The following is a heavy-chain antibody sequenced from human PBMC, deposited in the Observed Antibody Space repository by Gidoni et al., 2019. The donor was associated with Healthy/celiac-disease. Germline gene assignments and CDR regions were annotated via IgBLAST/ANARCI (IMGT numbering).Heavy chain of an antibody. J-gene: IGHJ3*02. D-gene: IGHD1-26*01. CDR1: GCTFSSYA. V-gene: IGHV1-69*01. Sequence: QVQLVQSGAEVKKPGSSVKVSCKASGCTFSSYAISWVRQAPGQGLEWMGGIIPIVGTANYEQKFQGRVTITEDESTSTADMELSSLRSEDTAVYYCARSGSGTSGAVDIGGQGTMVTVSS. CDR2: IIPIVGTA. CDR3: ARSGSGTSGAVDI.